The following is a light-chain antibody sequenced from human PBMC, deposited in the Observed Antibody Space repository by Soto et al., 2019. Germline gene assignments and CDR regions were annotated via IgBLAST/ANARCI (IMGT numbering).Light chain of an antibody. V-gene: IGKV3-20*01. CDR3: QQYAGFPYT. J-gene: IGKJ2*01. CDR1: QSVSSSY. CDR2: GAS. Sequence: EIVLTRSPGTLSLSPGERATLSCRASQSVSSSYLAWYHQKPGQAPRLLIYGASSMATGIPDRFSGSGSGTDFTLTISRREPEYFAVYYCQQYAGFPYTFGQGTKLEIK.